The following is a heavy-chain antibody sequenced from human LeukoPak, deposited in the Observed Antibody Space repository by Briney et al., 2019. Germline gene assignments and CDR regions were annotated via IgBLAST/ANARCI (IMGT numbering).Heavy chain of an antibody. CDR3: ARGRGVVVRDWFDY. J-gene: IGHJ5*01. D-gene: IGHD2-15*01. CDR1: GGIFRDYW. Sequence: PSETLSLTCAVYGGIFRDYWWTWIRQRPGKGLEWIGEINPSGTAKYHPSLKSRVTISVDTSKNQVSLELNSVTASDTAVYYCARGRGVVVRDWFDYWGQGDLVTVSS. CDR2: INPSGTA. V-gene: IGHV4-34*01.